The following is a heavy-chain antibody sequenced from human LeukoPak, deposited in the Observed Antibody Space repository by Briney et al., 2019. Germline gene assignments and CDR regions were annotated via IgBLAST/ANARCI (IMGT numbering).Heavy chain of an antibody. D-gene: IGHD3-22*01. Sequence: GGPLRLSCAASEITHSSIYMSWVRQAPGKTLEGFSVTQRGGSTYYAACVKGRFTVSRDSSKNTLFLQMNSLRAEDAAVYYCAGSGGYYYGGFEYWGQGTLVTVSS. J-gene: IGHJ4*02. CDR3: AGSGGYYYGGFEY. CDR2: TQRGGST. CDR1: EITHSSIY. V-gene: IGHV3-66*01.